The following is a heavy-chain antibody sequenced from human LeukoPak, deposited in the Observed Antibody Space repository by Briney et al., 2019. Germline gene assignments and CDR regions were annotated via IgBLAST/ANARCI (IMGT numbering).Heavy chain of an antibody. Sequence: GGSLRLSCAASGFTFSTSWMHWVRQAPGKGLVWASRTNTDGTTTTYADSVKDRFIISRDNAKNTLFLQMNSLRVEDTAVYYCARDLTGLFDSWGRGTLVSVSS. V-gene: IGHV3-74*01. CDR2: TNTDGTTT. CDR1: GFTFSTSW. CDR3: ARDLTGLFDS. J-gene: IGHJ4*02. D-gene: IGHD3/OR15-3a*01.